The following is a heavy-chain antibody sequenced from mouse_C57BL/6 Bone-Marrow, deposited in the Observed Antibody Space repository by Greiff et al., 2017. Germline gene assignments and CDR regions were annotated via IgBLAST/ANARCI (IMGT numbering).Heavy chain of an antibody. CDR2: IWWDDDK. CDR3: ARMELLRAWFAY. CDR1: GFSLSPFGMG. V-gene: IGHV8-8*01. D-gene: IGHD1-1*01. Sequence: QVTLKVCGPGLLQPSQTLNLTCYSSGFSLSPFGMGVGWIRQPSGKGLEWLAHIWWDDDKYYNPALKSRLTISKDTSKNQVFLKIAKVDTADTATYYCARMELLRAWFAYWGQGTLVTVSA. J-gene: IGHJ3*01.